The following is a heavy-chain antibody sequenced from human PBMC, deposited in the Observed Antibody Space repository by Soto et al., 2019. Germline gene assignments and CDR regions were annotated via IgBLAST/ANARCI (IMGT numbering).Heavy chain of an antibody. Sequence: GGSLRLSCAASGFTFSSYGMHWVRQAPGKGLEWVAVIWYDGSNKYYADSVKGRFTISRDNSKNTLYLQMNSLRAEDTAVYYCARDFGLAARHTFDYWGQGTLVTVSS. J-gene: IGHJ4*02. D-gene: IGHD6-6*01. CDR3: ARDFGLAARHTFDY. CDR1: GFTFSSYG. CDR2: IWYDGSNK. V-gene: IGHV3-33*01.